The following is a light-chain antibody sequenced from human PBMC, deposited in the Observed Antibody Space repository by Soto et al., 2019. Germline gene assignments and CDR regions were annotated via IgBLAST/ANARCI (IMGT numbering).Light chain of an antibody. CDR3: NSYTSNSTYV. Sequence: QSVLTQPASVSGSPGQSINISCTGTSSDVGGFNYVSWYQQHPGKAPKLMIYDVTNRTSGVSYRFSGSTSGTTASLTISGLQAEDEAEYYCNSYTSNSTYVFGTGTKVTVL. V-gene: IGLV2-14*03. J-gene: IGLJ1*01. CDR1: SSDVGGFNY. CDR2: DVT.